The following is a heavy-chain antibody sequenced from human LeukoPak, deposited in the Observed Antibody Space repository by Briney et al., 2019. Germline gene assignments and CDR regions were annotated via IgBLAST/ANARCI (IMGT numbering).Heavy chain of an antibody. CDR2: IYYSGST. D-gene: IGHD3-22*01. Sequence: PSETLSLTCTVSGGSISGYYWSWVRQPPGKRLEWIGYIYYSGSTNYNPSLKSRVTISVDTSKNQFSLKLSSVTAADTAVYYCARGDTMIVVVIEEYFQHWGQGTLVTVSS. V-gene: IGHV4-59*12. J-gene: IGHJ1*01. CDR1: GGSISGYY. CDR3: ARGDTMIVVVIEEYFQH.